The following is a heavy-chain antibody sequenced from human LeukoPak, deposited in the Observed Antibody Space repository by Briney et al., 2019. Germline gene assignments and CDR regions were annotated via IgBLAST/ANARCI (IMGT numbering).Heavy chain of an antibody. V-gene: IGHV3-30*03. CDR2: ISYDGSIK. CDR3: ASAADTAMAAASDY. J-gene: IGHJ4*02. CDR1: GFTFRNYG. D-gene: IGHD5-18*01. Sequence: GGSLRLSCAASGFTFRNYGMHWVRQAPGKGLEWVAIISYDGSIKYSADSVKGRFTISRDNSKNTLYLQMNSLRTEDTAVYYCASAADTAMAAASDYWGQGTLVTVSS.